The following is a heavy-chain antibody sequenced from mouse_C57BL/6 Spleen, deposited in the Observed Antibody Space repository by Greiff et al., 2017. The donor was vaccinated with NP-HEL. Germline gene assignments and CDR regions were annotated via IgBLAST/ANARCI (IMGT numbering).Heavy chain of an antibody. V-gene: IGHV1-64*01. CDR1: GYTFTSYW. CDR2: IHPNSGST. CDR3: ARVDYDRYYAMDY. D-gene: IGHD2-4*01. J-gene: IGHJ4*01. Sequence: QVQLQQPGAELVKPGASVKLSCKASGYTFTSYWMHWVKQRPGQGLEWIGMIHPNSGSTNYNEKFKSKATLTVDKSSSTAYMQLSSLTSEDSAVYYGARVDYDRYYAMDYWGQGTSVTVSS.